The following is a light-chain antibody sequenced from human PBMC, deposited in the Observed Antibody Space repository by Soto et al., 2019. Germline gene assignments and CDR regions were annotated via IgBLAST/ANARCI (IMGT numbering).Light chain of an antibody. CDR2: LGS. V-gene: IGKV2-28*01. CDR1: QSLLRSNGRNF. J-gene: IGKJ1*01. CDR3: MQPLQLPWT. Sequence: DVVLTQSPLSLPVTPGEPASISCRSSQSLLRSNGRNFLDWYLQRPGQSPQLLIYLGSNRASWVPDRFSGSGSATDFTLRISRVEADDVGIYYCMQPLQLPWTFGQGTKVQSK.